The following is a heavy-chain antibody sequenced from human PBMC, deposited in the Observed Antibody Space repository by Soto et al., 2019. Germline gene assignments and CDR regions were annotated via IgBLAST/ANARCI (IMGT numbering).Heavy chain of an antibody. J-gene: IGHJ4*02. CDR2: ISYDGSNK. D-gene: IGHD3-3*01. V-gene: IGHV3-30*18. Sequence: GSLRLSCAASGXTLSSYGMHWVRQAPGKGLELVAVISYDGSNKYYADSVKGRFTISRDNSKNTLYLQMNSLRDEDTAVYYSAKEGGWSGYYLSYYFDYWGQGTLGTVSS. CDR1: GXTLSSYG. CDR3: AKEGGWSGYYLSYYFDY.